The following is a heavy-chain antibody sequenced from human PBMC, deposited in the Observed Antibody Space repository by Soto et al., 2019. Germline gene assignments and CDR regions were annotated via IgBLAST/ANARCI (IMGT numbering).Heavy chain of an antibody. CDR1: GFNFSNYY. V-gene: IGHV3-23*01. D-gene: IGHD2-21*02. CDR3: AKDPEVVVTAPDY. CDR2: ISGSGGST. J-gene: IGHJ4*02. Sequence: QPGGSLRLSCAASGFNFSNYYMAWVRRTPEKGLEWVSAISGSGGSTYYVDSVKGRFTISRDNSRNTLYLQMNSLRAEDTAVYYCAKDPEVVVTAPDYWGQGTLVTVSS.